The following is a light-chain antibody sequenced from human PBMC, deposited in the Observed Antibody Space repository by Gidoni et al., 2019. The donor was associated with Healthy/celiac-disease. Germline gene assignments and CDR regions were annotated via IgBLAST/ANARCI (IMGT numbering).Light chain of an antibody. V-gene: IGLV3-21*04. CDR2: YDS. CDR3: QVWDSSSDLVV. Sequence: SYVLTQPPSVSVAPGKTARITCGGNNIGSKSVHWYQQKPGPAPVLVIYYDSDRPSGIPERFSGSNSGNTATLTISRVEAGDEADYYCQVWDSSSDLVVFGGGTKLTVL. CDR1: NIGSKS. J-gene: IGLJ2*01.